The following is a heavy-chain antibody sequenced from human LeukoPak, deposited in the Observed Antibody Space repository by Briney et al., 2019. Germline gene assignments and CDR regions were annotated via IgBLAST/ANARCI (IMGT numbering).Heavy chain of an antibody. CDR2: ISAYNGNT. Sequence: ASVKVSCKASGYTLTSYGISWVRQAPGQGLEGMGWISAYNGNTNYAQKLQGRVTMTTDTSTSTAYMELRSLRSDDTAVYYCARDGQTFRSGSYSDPFDYWGQGTLVTVSS. D-gene: IGHD1-26*01. J-gene: IGHJ4*02. V-gene: IGHV1-18*01. CDR1: GYTLTSYG. CDR3: ARDGQTFRSGSYSDPFDY.